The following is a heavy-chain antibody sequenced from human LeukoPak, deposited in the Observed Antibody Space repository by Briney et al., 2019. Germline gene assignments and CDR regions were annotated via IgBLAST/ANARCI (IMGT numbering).Heavy chain of an antibody. CDR3: ARGGRKGLSTSSFDY. D-gene: IGHD2-2*01. Sequence: ASVKLSCKASGFTFTGYYMHWVRQAPGQGLEWMGWINANSGGTKYAQKFQGRVTMTRDRTISTAYMELSRLRSDDTAVYYCARGGRKGLSTSSFDYWGQGTLVTVSS. CDR1: GFTFTGYY. J-gene: IGHJ4*02. CDR2: INANSGGT. V-gene: IGHV1-2*02.